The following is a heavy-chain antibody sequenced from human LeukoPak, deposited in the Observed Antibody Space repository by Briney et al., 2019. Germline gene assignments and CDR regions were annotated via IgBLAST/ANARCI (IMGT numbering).Heavy chain of an antibody. V-gene: IGHV3-23*01. CDR2: ISGSGGSI. Sequence: PGGSLRLSCAASGFTFSSYGMSWVRQAPGKGLEWVSAISGSGGSIGYADSVKGRFTISRDNAKNSLYLQMNSLRAEDMALYYCAKGQEWLVEGALGYWGQGTLVTVSS. CDR1: GFTFSSYG. J-gene: IGHJ4*02. D-gene: IGHD6-19*01. CDR3: AKGQEWLVEGALGY.